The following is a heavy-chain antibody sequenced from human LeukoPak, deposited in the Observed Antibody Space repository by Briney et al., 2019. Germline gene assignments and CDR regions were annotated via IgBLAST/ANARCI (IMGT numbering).Heavy chain of an antibody. J-gene: IGHJ4*02. Sequence: ETLSLTCTVSGGSISSYYWSWIRQPPGKGLEWVATINQDESEKYYLDSVKGRFTISRDTAKNSLYLQMYSLTAEDTALYYCARYCTFRTCSGTKFDSWGPGTLVTVSS. CDR3: ARYCTFRTCSGTKFDS. CDR1: GGSISSYY. CDR2: INQDESEK. V-gene: IGHV3-7*03. D-gene: IGHD1-1*01.